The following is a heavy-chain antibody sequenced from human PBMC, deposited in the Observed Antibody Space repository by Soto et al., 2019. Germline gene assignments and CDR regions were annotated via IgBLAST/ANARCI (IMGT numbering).Heavy chain of an antibody. V-gene: IGHV1-2*02. CDR2: INPNSGGT. D-gene: IGHD5-12*01. CDR3: ARDQRDGYNLDYYYGMDV. J-gene: IGHJ6*02. Sequence: ASVKVSCKASGYTFTGYYMHWVRQAPGQGLEWMGWINPNSGGTNYAQKFQGRVTMTRDTSISTAYMELSRLRSDDTAVYYCARDQRDGYNLDYYYGMDVWGQGTTVTVSS. CDR1: GYTFTGYY.